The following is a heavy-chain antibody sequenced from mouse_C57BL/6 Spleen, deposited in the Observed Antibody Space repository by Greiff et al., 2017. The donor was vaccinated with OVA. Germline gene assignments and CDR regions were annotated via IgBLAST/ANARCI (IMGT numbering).Heavy chain of an antibody. V-gene: IGHV1-81*01. D-gene: IGHD2-4*01. CDR2: IYPRSGNT. J-gene: IGHJ4*01. CDR1: GYTFTSYG. CDR3: ARRDYDYSYYAMDY. Sequence: QVQLQQSGAELARPGASVKLSCKASGYTFTSYGISWVKQRTGQGLEWIGEIYPRSGNTYYDEKFKGKATLTADKSSSTAYMELRSLTSEDSAVYFCARRDYDYSYYAMDYWGQGTSVTVSS.